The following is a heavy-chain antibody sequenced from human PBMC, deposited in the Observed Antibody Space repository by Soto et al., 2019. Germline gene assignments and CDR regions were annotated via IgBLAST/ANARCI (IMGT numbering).Heavy chain of an antibody. D-gene: IGHD3-22*01. J-gene: IGHJ4*02. CDR2: IYYSGST. CDR1: GGSISSSSYY. CDR3: ARERRVYYYDSSGSIKFDY. Sequence: PSETLSLTCTVSGGSISSSSYYWGWIRQPPGKGLEWIGSIYYSGSTYYNPSLKSRVTISVDTSKNQFSLKLSSVTAADTAVYYCARERRVYYYDSSGSIKFDYWGQGTLVTVSS. V-gene: IGHV4-39*07.